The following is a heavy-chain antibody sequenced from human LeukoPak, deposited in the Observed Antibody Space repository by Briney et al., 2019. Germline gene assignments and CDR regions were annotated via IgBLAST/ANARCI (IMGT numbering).Heavy chain of an antibody. V-gene: IGHV4-34*01. J-gene: IGHJ4*02. CDR2: INHSGST. CDR1: GGSFSGYY. D-gene: IGHD6-13*01. Sequence: SETLSLTCAVYGGSFSGYYWSWIRQPPGKGLEWIGEINHSGSTYYNPSLKSRVTISVDTSKNQLSLKLSSVTAADTAVYYCAWQQLVLGPIDYWGQGTLVTVSS. CDR3: AWQQLVLGPIDY.